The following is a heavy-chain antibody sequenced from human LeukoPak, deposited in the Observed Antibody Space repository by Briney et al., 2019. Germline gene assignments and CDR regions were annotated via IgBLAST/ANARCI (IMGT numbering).Heavy chain of an antibody. CDR2: IYPKNGDT. D-gene: IGHD2-15*01. CDR1: GYTFTAYY. Sequence: ASVKVSCMASGYTFTAYYLHWVRQAPGQGLEWMGWIYPKNGDTNFAQKFQGRVTMTRDTSITTTYMELNRLRSDDTAVYYCARDGHSGGAFDIWGQGTMVTVSS. CDR3: ARDGHSGGAFDI. V-gene: IGHV1-2*02. J-gene: IGHJ3*02.